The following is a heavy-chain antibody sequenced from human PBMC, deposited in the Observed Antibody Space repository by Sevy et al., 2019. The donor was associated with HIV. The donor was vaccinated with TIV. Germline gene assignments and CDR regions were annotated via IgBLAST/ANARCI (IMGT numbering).Heavy chain of an antibody. Sequence: GGSLRLSCAASGFTFSDAWMSLVRQGPGKGLEWVGRMKSKTEGGTTDYAATVKGRFTISRDDSKTTLYLQMNSLKTEDTAVYSCTTAALDYEDPEYHYFGMDVWGQGTTVTVSS. J-gene: IGHJ6*02. CDR3: TTAALDYEDPEYHYFGMDV. V-gene: IGHV3-15*01. D-gene: IGHD4-17*01. CDR2: MKSKTEGGTT. CDR1: GFTFSDAW.